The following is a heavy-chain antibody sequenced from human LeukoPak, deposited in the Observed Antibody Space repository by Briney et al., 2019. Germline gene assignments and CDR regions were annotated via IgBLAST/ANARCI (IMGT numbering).Heavy chain of an antibody. Sequence: GGPLRLSCAASGFTFSSYGMHWVRQAPGKGLEWVAVISYDGSNKYYADSVKGRFTISRDNSKNTLYLQMNSLRAEDTAVYYCAKPSSTFDWLLWLDYWGQGTLVTVSS. J-gene: IGHJ4*02. CDR2: ISYDGSNK. D-gene: IGHD3-9*01. CDR1: GFTFSSYG. V-gene: IGHV3-30*18. CDR3: AKPSSTFDWLLWLDY.